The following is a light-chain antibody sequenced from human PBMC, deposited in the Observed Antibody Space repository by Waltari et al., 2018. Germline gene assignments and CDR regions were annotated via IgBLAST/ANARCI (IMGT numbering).Light chain of an antibody. CDR2: GNS. CDR1: SSNIGAGYD. J-gene: IGLJ2*01. Sequence: QSGLTQPPSVSGAPGQRVTISCTGSSSNIGAGYDVHWYQLLPGTAPKLLICGNSNRPSGVPDRFSGSKSGTSASLAITGLQAEDEADYYCQSYDSSLSGSVFGGGTKLTVL. CDR3: QSYDSSLSGSV. V-gene: IGLV1-40*01.